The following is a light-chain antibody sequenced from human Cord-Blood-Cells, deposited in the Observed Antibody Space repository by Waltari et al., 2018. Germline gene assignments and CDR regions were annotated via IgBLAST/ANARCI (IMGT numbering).Light chain of an antibody. Sequence: SALTQPPSASGSPGQSITISSTATSSDVGGNNYVSRYQQHPGKAPKLMIYAVSNRPSGVSNRFSGSKSGNTASLTISRLQAEDEADYYCSSYTSSSTLVFGTGTKVTVL. CDR1: SSDVGGNNY. V-gene: IGLV2-14*01. J-gene: IGLJ1*01. CDR2: AVS. CDR3: SSYTSSSTLV.